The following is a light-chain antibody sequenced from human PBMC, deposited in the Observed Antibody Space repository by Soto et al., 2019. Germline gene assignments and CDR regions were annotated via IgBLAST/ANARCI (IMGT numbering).Light chain of an antibody. CDR3: QQRNSWPFYT. CDR1: QSVSSN. V-gene: IGKV3-15*01. CDR2: GAS. Sequence: EIWMTQSPATLSVSPGERATLSCWASQSVSSNLAWYQQKPGQAPRLLIYGASTRATGTPARFSGSGSGTDFTLTISRLEPEDFAVYYCQQRNSWPFYTFGQGTRLEIK. J-gene: IGKJ5*01.